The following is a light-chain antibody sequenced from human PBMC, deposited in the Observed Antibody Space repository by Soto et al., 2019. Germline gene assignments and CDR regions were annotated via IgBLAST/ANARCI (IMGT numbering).Light chain of an antibody. Sequence: QSVLTQPASVSGSPGQSITLSCTGTSSDLGSYNLVSWYQQHPGKAPKLMIYEGSKRPSGVSYRFSGSKSGNTASLTISGLQTEDEADHYCCSYAGSSTFVFGTGTKVTVL. V-gene: IGLV2-23*01. CDR2: EGS. CDR1: SSDLGSYNL. J-gene: IGLJ1*01. CDR3: CSYAGSSTFV.